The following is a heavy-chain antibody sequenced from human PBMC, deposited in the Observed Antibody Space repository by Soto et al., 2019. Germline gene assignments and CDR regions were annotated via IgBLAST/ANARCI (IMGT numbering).Heavy chain of an antibody. V-gene: IGHV3-23*01. CDR1: GGSFGSYA. D-gene: IGHD3-3*01. J-gene: IGHJ4*02. CDR2: ISGSDGKT. CDR3: ARWSYLDS. Sequence: GSLKTSSAAAGGSFGSYALSRVRQAPGKGLEWVSTISGSDGKTFYADSVKGRFSISRDTSQSTLYLQMNSLRADDTAMYYCARWSYLDSWGQGTPVPVSS.